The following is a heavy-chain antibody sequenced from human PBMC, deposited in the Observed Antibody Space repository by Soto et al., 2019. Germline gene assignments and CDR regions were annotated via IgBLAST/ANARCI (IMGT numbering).Heavy chain of an antibody. Sequence: SETLSLTCSVSGASIAGSSYWSWIRQPAGKGLEWIGRFSLSGTTNYSPSLRSRVTMSADVSKNQFSLRLTSVTAADTALYYCARGMTPPGAPAWYYFDSWGQGTLVTAPQ. V-gene: IGHV4-4*07. CDR3: ARGMTPPGAPAWYYFDS. D-gene: IGHD2-8*02. CDR1: GASIAGSSY. J-gene: IGHJ4*02. CDR2: FSLSGTT.